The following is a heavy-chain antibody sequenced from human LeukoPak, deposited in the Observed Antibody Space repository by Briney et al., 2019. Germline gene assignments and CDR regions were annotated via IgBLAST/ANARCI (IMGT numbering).Heavy chain of an antibody. D-gene: IGHD5-18*01. CDR2: INPSGGST. J-gene: IGHJ4*02. Sequence: ASVKVSCKASGYTFTSYYMHWVRQAPGQGLEWMGIINPSGGSTSYAQKFQGRVTMTSDTSISTAYMELSSLRSDDTAVYYCARDRLPHYTAWIDYWGQGTLATVSS. CDR1: GYTFTSYY. CDR3: ARDRLPHYTAWIDY. V-gene: IGHV1-46*01.